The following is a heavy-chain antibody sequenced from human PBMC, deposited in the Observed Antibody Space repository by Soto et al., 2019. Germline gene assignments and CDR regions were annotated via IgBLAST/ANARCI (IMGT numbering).Heavy chain of an antibody. D-gene: IGHD6-19*01. J-gene: IGHJ3*02. V-gene: IGHV4-4*02. Sequence: QVQLQESGPGLVKPSGTLSLTCAVSGGSISSSNWWSWVRQPPGKGLEWIGEIYHSGSTNYNPSLKSRVTISVDKSKNQFSLKLSSVTAADTAVYYCARDGANSIAVAGPDAFDIWGQGTMVTVSS. CDR1: GGSISSSNW. CDR2: IYHSGST. CDR3: ARDGANSIAVAGPDAFDI.